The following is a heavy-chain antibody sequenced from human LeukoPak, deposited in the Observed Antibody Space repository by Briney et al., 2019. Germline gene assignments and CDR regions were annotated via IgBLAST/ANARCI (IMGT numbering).Heavy chain of an antibody. CDR3: ARDDYNRL. CDR2: TDGSST. CDR1: GFIFGKSW. V-gene: IGHV3-74*01. J-gene: IGHJ4*02. D-gene: IGHD1-14*01. Sequence: GGSLILSCAASGFIFGKSWMHWVRQAPGKGLVWVSRTDGSSTTYADSVKGRFSVSMDNAQNTLYLQMNSLRAEDTAVYYCARDDYNRLWGQGTLVTVSS.